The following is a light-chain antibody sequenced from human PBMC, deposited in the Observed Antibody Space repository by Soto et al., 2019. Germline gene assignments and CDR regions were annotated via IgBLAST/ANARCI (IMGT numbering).Light chain of an antibody. V-gene: IGKV3-15*01. CDR2: GAS. J-gene: IGKJ3*01. CDR1: QSVSSN. CDR3: QQYNNWPPFT. Sequence: IVRTQSPATLSVSPGERATLSCRASQSVSSNLAWYQQKPGQAPRLLIYGASTRATGIPARFSGSGSGTEFTLTICSLQSEDFAVYYCQQYNNWPPFTFGPGTKVDIK.